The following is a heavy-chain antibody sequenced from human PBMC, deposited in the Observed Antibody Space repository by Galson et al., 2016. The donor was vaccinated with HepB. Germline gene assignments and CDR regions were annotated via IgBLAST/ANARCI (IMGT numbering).Heavy chain of an antibody. V-gene: IGHV3-30-3*01. Sequence: SLRLSCAASGFTFSSYAMHWVRQAPGKGLEWVAVISYDGSNKYYADSVKGRFTISRDNSKNTLYLQMNSLRAEDTAVYYCAREVVPAAKGYYYYCGVYVWGQGTTVTVSS. J-gene: IGHJ6*02. CDR2: ISYDGSNK. CDR1: GFTFSSYA. CDR3: AREVVPAAKGYYYYCGVYV. D-gene: IGHD2-2*01.